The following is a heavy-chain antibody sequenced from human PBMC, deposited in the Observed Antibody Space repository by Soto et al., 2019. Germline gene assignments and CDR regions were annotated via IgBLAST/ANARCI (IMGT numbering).Heavy chain of an antibody. CDR1: GGTFSSYA. CDR3: ASYYYGSGSYYHYYFDY. Sequence: QVQLVQSGAEVKKPGSSVRVSCKASGGTFSSYAISWVRQAPGQGLEWMGGIIPIFGTANYAQKFQGRVTITADESTSTAYMELSSLRSEDTAVYYCASYYYGSGSYYHYYFDYWGQGTLVTVSS. V-gene: IGHV1-69*01. D-gene: IGHD3-10*01. J-gene: IGHJ4*02. CDR2: IIPIFGTA.